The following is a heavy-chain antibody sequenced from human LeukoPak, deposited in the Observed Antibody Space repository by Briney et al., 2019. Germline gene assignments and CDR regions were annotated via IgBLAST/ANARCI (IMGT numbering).Heavy chain of an antibody. CDR1: GFTVSSNY. CDR3: ARDITRTDAYSSSWYGQGRD. J-gene: IGHJ4*02. V-gene: IGHV3-53*04. Sequence: PGGSLRLSCAASGFTVSSNYMSWVRQAPGKGLEWVSVIYSGGSTYYADSVKGRFTISRHNSKNTLYLQMNSLRAEYTAVYYCARDITRTDAYSSSWYGQGRDWGQGTLVTVSS. D-gene: IGHD6-13*01. CDR2: IYSGGST.